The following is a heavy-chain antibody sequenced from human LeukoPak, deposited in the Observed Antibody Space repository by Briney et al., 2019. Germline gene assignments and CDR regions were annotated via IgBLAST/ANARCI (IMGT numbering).Heavy chain of an antibody. CDR1: GGSISSSSYY. CDR3: ARRGTTVTPFEY. J-gene: IGHJ4*02. V-gene: IGHV4-39*07. Sequence: SETLSLTCTVSGGSISSSSYYWGWIRQPPGKGLEWIGSIYYSGSTYYNPSLKSRVTISVDTSKNQFSLKLSSVTAADTAVYYCARRGTTVTPFEYWGQGTLVTVSS. CDR2: IYYSGST. D-gene: IGHD4-17*01.